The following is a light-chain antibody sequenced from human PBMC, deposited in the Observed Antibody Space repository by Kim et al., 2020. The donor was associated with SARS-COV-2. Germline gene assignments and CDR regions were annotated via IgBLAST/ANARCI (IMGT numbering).Light chain of an antibody. CDR1: SSDVG. CDR3: SSYAGSNNFVV. CDR2: EVS. Sequence: QSALTQPPSASGSPGQSVTISCTGTSSDVGVSWYQQHPGRAPKLMISEVSERPSGVPDRFSGSKSGNTASLTVSGLQAEDEADYYCSSYAGSNNFVVFGGGTQLTVL. V-gene: IGLV2-8*01. J-gene: IGLJ2*01.